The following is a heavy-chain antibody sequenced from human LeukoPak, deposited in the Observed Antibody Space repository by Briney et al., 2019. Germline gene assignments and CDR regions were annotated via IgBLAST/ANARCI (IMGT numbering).Heavy chain of an antibody. Sequence: SETLSLTCTVSGGSISSSYYWGWIRQPPGKGLEWIGSIYYSGSAYYNPSLKSRVTISVDTSKNQFSLKLSSVTAADTAVYYCATTQQWLVLGAEYFQHWGQGTLVTVSS. J-gene: IGHJ1*01. CDR1: GGSISSSYY. V-gene: IGHV4-39*01. CDR2: IYYSGSA. D-gene: IGHD6-19*01. CDR3: ATTQQWLVLGAEYFQH.